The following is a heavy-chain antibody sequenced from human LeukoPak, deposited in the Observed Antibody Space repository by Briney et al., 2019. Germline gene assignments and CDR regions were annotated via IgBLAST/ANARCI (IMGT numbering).Heavy chain of an antibody. J-gene: IGHJ6*02. CDR3: ARGRSMDV. CDR2: IKYDGSEK. V-gene: IGHV3-7*01. Sequence: GGPLRLSCAASGFSFSTYCMTWGRQAPGKGLEWVATIKYDGSEKYYVDSVKGRFTISRDNAKNSLYLQMNSLRAEDTAVYYCARGRSMDVWGQGTTVTVSS. CDR1: GFSFSTYC.